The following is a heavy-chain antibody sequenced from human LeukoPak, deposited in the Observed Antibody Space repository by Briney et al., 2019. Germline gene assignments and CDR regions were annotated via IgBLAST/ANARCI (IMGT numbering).Heavy chain of an antibody. V-gene: IGHV4-61*02. CDR3: ARDIGSYFDY. Sequence: SETLSLTCTVSGGSISSGSYYWSWIRQPAGKGLEWIGRIYTSGSTNYNPSLKSRVTISVDTSKNQFSLKLSSVTAADTAVYYCARDIGSYFDYWGREPWSPSPQ. CDR2: IYTSGST. D-gene: IGHD1-26*01. CDR1: GGSISSGSYY. J-gene: IGHJ4*02.